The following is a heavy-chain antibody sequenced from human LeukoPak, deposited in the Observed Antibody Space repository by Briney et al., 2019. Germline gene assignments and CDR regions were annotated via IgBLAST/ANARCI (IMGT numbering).Heavy chain of an antibody. J-gene: IGHJ4*02. D-gene: IGHD6-25*01. CDR2: IHTTGST. Sequence: SETLSLTCTVSGGSINSGSYYWNWIRQSAGKGLEWIGHIHTTGSTNCNPSLKSRVTTSLDTSKNQFSLKLNSVTAADTAVYYCAREQYSSGGAGMNYWGQGTLVTVSS. V-gene: IGHV4-61*09. CDR1: GGSINSGSYY. CDR3: AREQYSSGGAGMNY.